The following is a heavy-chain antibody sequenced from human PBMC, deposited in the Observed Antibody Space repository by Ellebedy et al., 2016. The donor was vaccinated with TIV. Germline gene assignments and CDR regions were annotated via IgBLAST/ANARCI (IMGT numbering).Heavy chain of an antibody. CDR1: GGSISSYS. V-gene: IGHV4-4*07. D-gene: IGHD1-14*01. CDR2: IFTSGST. J-gene: IGHJ3*02. Sequence: MPSETLSLTCTVSGGSISSYSWSWIRQPAGEGLEWIGRIFTSGSTNFNPSLKSRVTMSVDTSKNQFSLKLSSVTAADTAVYYCARSYKRTARDAFDIWGQGTMVTVSS. CDR3: ARSYKRTARDAFDI.